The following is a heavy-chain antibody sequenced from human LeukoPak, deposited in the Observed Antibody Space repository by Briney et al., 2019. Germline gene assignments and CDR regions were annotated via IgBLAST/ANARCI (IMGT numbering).Heavy chain of an antibody. D-gene: IGHD4-23*01. CDR1: GGSFSGYY. CDR2: INHSGST. V-gene: IGHV4-34*01. CDR3: AKHEYGGLKDFDY. Sequence: SETLSLTCAVYGGSFSGYYWSWIRQPPGKGLEWIGEINHSGSTNYNPSLKSRVTISVDTSKNQFSLKLSSVTAADTAVYYCAKHEYGGLKDFDYWGHGTLVTVSS. J-gene: IGHJ4*01.